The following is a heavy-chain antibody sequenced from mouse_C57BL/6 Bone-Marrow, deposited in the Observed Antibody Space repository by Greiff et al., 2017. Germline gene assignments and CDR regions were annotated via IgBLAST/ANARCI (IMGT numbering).Heavy chain of an antibody. CDR3: ASVAY. J-gene: IGHJ3*01. Sequence: EVQLQQSGAELVRPGASVKLSCTASGFNIKDYYMHWVKQRPEQGLEWIGWIDPGNGDTEYASMFQGKATIKVDTSSNTAYLQLSSLTSEDTAVYYCASVAYGGQGTLVTVSA. CDR2: IDPGNGDT. CDR1: GFNIKDYY. V-gene: IGHV14-4*01.